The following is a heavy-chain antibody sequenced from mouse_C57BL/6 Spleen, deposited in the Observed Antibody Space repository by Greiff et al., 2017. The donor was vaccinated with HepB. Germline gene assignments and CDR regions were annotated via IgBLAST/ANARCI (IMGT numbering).Heavy chain of an antibody. Sequence: EVMLVESGGGLVKPGGSLKLSCAASGFTFSSYAMSWVRQTPEKRLEWVATISDGGSYTYYPDNVKGRFTISRDNAKNNLYLQMSHLTSEDTAMYYCARDRLGRISNYYAMDYWGQGTSVTVSS. CDR1: GFTFSSYA. D-gene: IGHD4-1*01. V-gene: IGHV5-4*01. J-gene: IGHJ4*01. CDR2: ISDGGSYT. CDR3: ARDRLGRISNYYAMDY.